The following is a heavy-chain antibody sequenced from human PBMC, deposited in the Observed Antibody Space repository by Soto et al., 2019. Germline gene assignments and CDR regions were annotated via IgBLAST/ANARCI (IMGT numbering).Heavy chain of an antibody. D-gene: IGHD5-12*01. CDR1: AYIFINYW. CDR2: IFPADSDT. Sequence: PGESLKISCKGSAYIFINYWIGWVRQLPGRGLEWMGIIFPADSDTRYSPSFQGHVSISADTSVNTAYLQWSSLKASDTAIYYCATYDGGTSNDAFDIWGQGTMVTVSS. V-gene: IGHV5-51*01. CDR3: ATYDGGTSNDAFDI. J-gene: IGHJ3*02.